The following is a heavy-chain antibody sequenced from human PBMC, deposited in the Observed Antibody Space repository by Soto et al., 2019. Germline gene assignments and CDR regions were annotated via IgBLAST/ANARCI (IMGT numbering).Heavy chain of an antibody. D-gene: IGHD2-8*01. J-gene: IGHJ5*02. CDR3: ATSGSTGYCTNGVCYGENLFDP. CDR2: IYYSGST. CDR1: GGSISSGGYY. Sequence: QVQLQESGPGLVKPSQTLSLTCTVSGGSISSGGYYWSWIRQHPGKGLEWIGYIYYSGSTYYNPSLTSRVTKSVDTSKNQFTLKLSSVTATDTAVYYCATSGSTGYCTNGVCYGENLFDPWGQGTLVTVSS. V-gene: IGHV4-31*03.